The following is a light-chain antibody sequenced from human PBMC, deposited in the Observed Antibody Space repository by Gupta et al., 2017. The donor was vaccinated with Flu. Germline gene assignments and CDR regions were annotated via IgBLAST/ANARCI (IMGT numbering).Light chain of an antibody. Sequence: RSSQSSSGDHLAWYQQKHGQAPRLLIYSASTMAPGIPDRFSGRGSGTDYTLTISGLDPEDVAVFYCQHSGTSVYSFGKGTKLDIK. CDR1: QSSSGDH. J-gene: IGKJ2*01. CDR3: QHSGTSVYS. V-gene: IGKV3-20*01. CDR2: SAS.